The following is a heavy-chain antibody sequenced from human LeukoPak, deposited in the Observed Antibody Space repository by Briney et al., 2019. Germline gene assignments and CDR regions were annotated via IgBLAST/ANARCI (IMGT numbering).Heavy chain of an antibody. Sequence: SETLSLTCTVTGGSISSYYWSWIRQSPGKGLEWIGYMQNSGYTEHNPSLKSRLTISVDTSKNQLSLKLSSVTATDTAVYYCARGVYGAYFDYWGQGTLVTVSS. J-gene: IGHJ4*02. CDR3: ARGVYGAYFDY. CDR1: GGSISSYY. CDR2: MQNSGYT. V-gene: IGHV4-59*01. D-gene: IGHD4-17*01.